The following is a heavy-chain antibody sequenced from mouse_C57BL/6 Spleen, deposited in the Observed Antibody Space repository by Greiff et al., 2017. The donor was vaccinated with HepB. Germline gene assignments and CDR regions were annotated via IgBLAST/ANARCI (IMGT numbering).Heavy chain of an antibody. CDR2: ISYSGSN. J-gene: IGHJ3*01. Sequence: ESGPGMVKPSQSLSLTCTVTGYSITSGYDWHWIRHFPGNKLEWMGYISYSGSNNYNPSLKSRISITHDTSKCHFFLKLNSVTTEDTATYYCARDDYGSGWFAYWGQGTLVTVSA. CDR3: ARDDYGSGWFAY. V-gene: IGHV3-1*01. CDR1: GYSITSGYD. D-gene: IGHD1-1*01.